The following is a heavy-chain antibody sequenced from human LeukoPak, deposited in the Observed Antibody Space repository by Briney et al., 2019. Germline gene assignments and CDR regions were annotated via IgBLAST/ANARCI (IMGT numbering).Heavy chain of an antibody. Sequence: GASVKVSCRPSGYTFSSYGISWVRQAPGRGLEWMGWISAYNGNTNSAQKLQGRVTMTTDTSTGTAYMELRSLRSDDTAVYYCATNQYYDILTSLDYWGQGTLVTVSS. V-gene: IGHV1-18*01. D-gene: IGHD3-9*01. CDR3: ATNQYYDILTSLDY. CDR1: GYTFSSYG. CDR2: ISAYNGNT. J-gene: IGHJ4*02.